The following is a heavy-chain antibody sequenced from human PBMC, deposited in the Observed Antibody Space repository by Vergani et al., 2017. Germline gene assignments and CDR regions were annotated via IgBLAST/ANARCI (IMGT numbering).Heavy chain of an antibody. CDR2: IYTSGST. D-gene: IGHD1-7*01. CDR3: AGEWITGTTWDWFDP. J-gene: IGHJ5*02. Sequence: QVQLQESGPGLVKPSQTLSLTCTVSGGSISSGSYYWSWIRQPAGKGLEWIGRIYTSGSTNYNPSLKSRVTISVDTSKNQFSLKLSSVTAADTAVYYCAGEWITGTTWDWFDPWGQGTLVTVPS. V-gene: IGHV4-61*02. CDR1: GGSISSGSYY.